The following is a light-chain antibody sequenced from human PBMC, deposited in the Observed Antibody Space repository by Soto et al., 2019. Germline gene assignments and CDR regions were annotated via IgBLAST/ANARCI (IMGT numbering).Light chain of an antibody. V-gene: IGKV3-20*01. J-gene: IGKJ1*01. CDR1: QTVSSSY. CDR3: QQYGSSPQT. CDR2: SAS. Sequence: EIVVTQSPGTLSLSPGERATLSCRASQTVSSSYLAWYQQKPGQAPRLLIYSASSRATGIPDRFSGSGSGTDFTLTISRLEPEGFAVYYCQQYGSSPQTFGQGTKVDIK.